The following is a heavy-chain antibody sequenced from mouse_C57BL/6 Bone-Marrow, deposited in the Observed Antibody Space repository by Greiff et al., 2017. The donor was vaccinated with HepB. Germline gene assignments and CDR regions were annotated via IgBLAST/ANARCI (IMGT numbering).Heavy chain of an antibody. CDR2: IDPSDSYT. D-gene: IGHD1-1*01. CDR1: GYTLTSYW. J-gene: IGHJ1*03. CDR3: ARTTLNTAVVPWYFDV. Sequence: VQLQQPGAELVMPGASVKLSCKASGYTLTSYWMHWVKQRPGQGLEWIGEIDPSDSYTNYNQKFKGKSTLTVDKSSSTAYMQLSSLTSEDSAVYYGARTTLNTAVVPWYFDVWGTGTTVTVSS. V-gene: IGHV1-69*01.